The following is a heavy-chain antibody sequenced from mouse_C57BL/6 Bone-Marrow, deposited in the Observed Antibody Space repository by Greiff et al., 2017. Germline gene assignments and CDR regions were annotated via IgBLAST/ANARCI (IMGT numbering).Heavy chain of an antibody. D-gene: IGHD2-2*01. V-gene: IGHV1-69*01. J-gene: IGHJ3*01. CDR2: IDPSDSYT. CDR3: ARGGYDGFAY. Sequence: VQLQQPGAELVMPGASVKLSCKASGYTFTSYWMHWVKQRPGQGLEWIGEIDPSDSYTNYNQKFKGKSTLTVDKSSSTAYMQLSSLTYEDSAVYYCARGGYDGFAYWGQGTLVTVSA. CDR1: GYTFTSYW.